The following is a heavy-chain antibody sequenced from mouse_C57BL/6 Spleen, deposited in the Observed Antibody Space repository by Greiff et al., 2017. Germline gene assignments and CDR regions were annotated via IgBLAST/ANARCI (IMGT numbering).Heavy chain of an antibody. J-gene: IGHJ4*01. CDR3: ARFSSGSYYYAMGY. V-gene: IGHV1-69*01. D-gene: IGHD3-2*02. Sequence: QVKLQQPGAELVMPGASVKLSCKASGYTFTSYWMHWVKQRPGQGLVWIGEIDPSDSYTNYNQKFKGKSTLTVDKSSSTAYMQLSSLTSEDAAVYYCARFSSGSYYYAMGYWGQGTSVTVSS. CDR1: GYTFTSYW. CDR2: IDPSDSYT.